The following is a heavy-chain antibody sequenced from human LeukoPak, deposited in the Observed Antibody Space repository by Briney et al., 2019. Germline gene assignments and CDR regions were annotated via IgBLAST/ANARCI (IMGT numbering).Heavy chain of an antibody. V-gene: IGHV1-69*13. CDR2: IIPIFGTA. D-gene: IGHD2-15*01. J-gene: IGHJ6*03. Sequence: GASVKVSCKASGGTFSSYAISWVRQAPGQGLEWMGGIIPIFGTANYAQKFQGRVTITADESTSTAYMELSSLRSEDTAVYYCARGCSGGSCYSFIDYYSYMDVWGKGTTATASS. CDR3: ARGCSGGSCYSFIDYYSYMDV. CDR1: GGTFSSYA.